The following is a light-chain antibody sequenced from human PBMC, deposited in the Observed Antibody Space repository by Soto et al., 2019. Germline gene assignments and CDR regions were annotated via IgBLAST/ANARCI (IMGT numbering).Light chain of an antibody. Sequence: LTQPASVSGSPGQSITISCTRSSSHVGSYDFVSWYQQHPGKAPKVLIYEVTKRPSGVSNRFSGSKSGNTASLTISGLQADDEADYYCCADAGSSRYVFGTGTKLTVL. CDR3: CADAGSSRYV. CDR2: EVT. CDR1: SSHVGSYDF. J-gene: IGLJ1*01. V-gene: IGLV2-23*02.